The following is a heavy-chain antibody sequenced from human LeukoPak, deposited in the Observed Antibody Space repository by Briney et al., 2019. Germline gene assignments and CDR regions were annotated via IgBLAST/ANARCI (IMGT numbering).Heavy chain of an antibody. CDR2: IYTSGST. CDR3: ARDSSSYFDY. CDR1: GGSISSYY. Sequence: SETLSLTCTVSGGSISSYYWSWIRQPAGKGLEWIGRIYTSGSTNYNPSLKSRVTISVDKSKNQFSLKLSSVTAADTVVYYCARDSSSYFDYWGQGTLVTVSS. D-gene: IGHD6-6*01. V-gene: IGHV4-4*07. J-gene: IGHJ4*02.